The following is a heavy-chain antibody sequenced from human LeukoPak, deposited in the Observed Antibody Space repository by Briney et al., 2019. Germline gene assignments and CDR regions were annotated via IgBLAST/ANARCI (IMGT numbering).Heavy chain of an antibody. V-gene: IGHV3-7*03. CDR2: IKQDGSEK. CDR3: AKDGGDSSGYSAFDI. CDR1: GFTFSSYW. Sequence: PGGSLRLSCAASGFTFSSYWMSWVRQAPGKGLEWVANIKQDGSEKYYVDSVKGRFTISRDNAKNSLYLQMNSLRAEDTALYYCAKDGGDSSGYSAFDIWGQGTMVTVSS. D-gene: IGHD3-22*01. J-gene: IGHJ3*02.